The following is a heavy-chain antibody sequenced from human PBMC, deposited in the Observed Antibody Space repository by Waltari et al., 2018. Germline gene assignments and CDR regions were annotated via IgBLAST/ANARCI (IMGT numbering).Heavy chain of an antibody. CDR3: ARGAEWHGNAVDY. V-gene: IGHV3-74*03. CDR1: GFTFSRNW. D-gene: IGHD3-3*01. Sequence: EVQLVESGGGLVQPGWSLRLSCVASGFTFSRNWMHWVRQVSGKGLLGVESISHDGGVTTYADAVKGRVTRSRDNGKNTLYLQMNNLRAEDTAEYYCARGAEWHGNAVDYWGQGALVTVSS. CDR2: ISHDGGVT. J-gene: IGHJ4*02.